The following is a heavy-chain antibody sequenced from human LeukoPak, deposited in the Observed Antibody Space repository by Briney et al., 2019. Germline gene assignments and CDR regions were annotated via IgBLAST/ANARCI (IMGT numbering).Heavy chain of an antibody. CDR1: GGSISSYY. V-gene: IGHV4-59*12. J-gene: IGHJ6*02. Sequence: SETLSLTCSVSGGSISSYYWSWIRQPPGKGLEWIGYIYYSGSTNYNPSLKSRVTISVDTSKNQFSLKLSSVTAADTAVYYCARDDSSGYYPGYYYGMDVWGQGTTVTVSS. CDR2: IYYSGST. D-gene: IGHD3-22*01. CDR3: ARDDSSGYYPGYYYGMDV.